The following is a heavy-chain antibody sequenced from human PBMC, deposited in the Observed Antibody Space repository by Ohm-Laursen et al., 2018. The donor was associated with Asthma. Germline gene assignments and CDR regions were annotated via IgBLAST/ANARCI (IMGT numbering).Heavy chain of an antibody. CDR2: ISYDGSNK. CDR1: GFTFSSYA. V-gene: IGHV3-30-3*01. J-gene: IGHJ4*02. D-gene: IGHD6-13*01. CDR3: AREMQYSSSWFDY. Sequence: SLRLSCSASGFTFSSYAMHWVRQAPGKGLEWVAVISYDGSNKYYADSVKGRFTISRDNSKNTLYLQMNSLRAEDTAVYYCAREMQYSSSWFDYWGQGTLVTVSS.